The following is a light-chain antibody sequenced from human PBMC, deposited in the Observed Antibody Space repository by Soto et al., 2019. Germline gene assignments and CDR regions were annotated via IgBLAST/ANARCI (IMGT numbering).Light chain of an antibody. V-gene: IGKV3-20*01. J-gene: IGKJ5*01. CDR1: QNLIRDF. CDR3: QQHDILPIT. CDR2: GAS. Sequence: EVLLRQTTGTLSLSPGDRASLSCRASQNLIRDFLAWYQHKPGQAPRLLISGASRRATGIPDRFSGAGSGTDFTLTISRLEPEDFALYYCQQHDILPITSGQATRLDIK.